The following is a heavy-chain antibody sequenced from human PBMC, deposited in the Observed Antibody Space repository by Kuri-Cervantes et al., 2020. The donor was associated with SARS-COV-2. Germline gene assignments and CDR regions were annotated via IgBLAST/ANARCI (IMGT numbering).Heavy chain of an antibody. CDR3: ARAPYCGGDCYGGPDY. CDR2: ISAYNGNT. V-gene: IGHV1-18*01. J-gene: IGHJ4*02. CDR1: GYTFTSYG. D-gene: IGHD2-21*01. Sequence: ASVKVSCKASGYTFTSYGISWVRQAPGQGLEWMGWISAYNGNTNYAQKLQGRVTMTTDTSTSTAYMELSSLRSEDTAVYYCARAPYCGGDCYGGPDYWGQGTLVTVSS.